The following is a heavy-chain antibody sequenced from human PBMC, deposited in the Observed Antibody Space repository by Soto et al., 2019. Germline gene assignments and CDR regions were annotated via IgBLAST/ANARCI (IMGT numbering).Heavy chain of an antibody. J-gene: IGHJ4*02. CDR1: GFTFSSYA. D-gene: IGHD3-9*01. CDR2: ISGSGGST. Sequence: PGGSLRLSCAASGFTFSSYAMSWVRQAPGKGLEWVSAISGSGGSTYYADSVKGRFTISRDNSKNTLYLQMNSLRAEDTAVYYCANHRHVLRYFDWPYWGQGTLVTVSS. V-gene: IGHV3-23*01. CDR3: ANHRHVLRYFDWPY.